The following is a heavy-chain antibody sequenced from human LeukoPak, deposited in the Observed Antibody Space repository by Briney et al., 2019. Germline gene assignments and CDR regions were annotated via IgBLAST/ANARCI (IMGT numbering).Heavy chain of an antibody. J-gene: IGHJ4*02. CDR1: GGSISSYY. CDR2: IYTSGST. V-gene: IGHV4-4*07. D-gene: IGHD3-22*01. CDR3: AREDYYDSSGYFDY. Sequence: PSETLSLTCTVSGGSISSYYWSWIRQPAGKGLEWIGRIYTSGSTNYNPSLKSRVTISVDTSKNQFSLKLSSVTAADTAVYYCAREDYYDSSGYFDYWGQGTLVTVSS.